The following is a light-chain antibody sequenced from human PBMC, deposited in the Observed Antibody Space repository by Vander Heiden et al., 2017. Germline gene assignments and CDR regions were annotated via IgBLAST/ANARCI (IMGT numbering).Light chain of an antibody. CDR3: QAWDSSTVV. CDR1: KLGDTY. J-gene: IGLJ2*01. V-gene: IGLV3-1*01. CDR2: QDI. Sequence: SYELTPPPSLSVSPGQTASITCSGNKLGDTYACWYQQKPGQSPVLVIYQDIKRPSGIPERFSGSNSGNTATLTISGTQAMDEADYYCQAWDSSTVVFGGGTKLTVL.